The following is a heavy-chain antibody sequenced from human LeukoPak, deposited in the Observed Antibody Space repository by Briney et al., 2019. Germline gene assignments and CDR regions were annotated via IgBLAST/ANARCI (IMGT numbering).Heavy chain of an antibody. D-gene: IGHD5-24*01. CDR1: GGSISSGGYY. CDR3: ARVRGRWLQFFDL. J-gene: IGHJ2*01. Sequence: SETLSLTCAVSGGSISSGGYYWSWIRQHPGKGLEWIGYIYNSGSTYYNPSLKSRVTISVDTSKNQFSLKLSSVTAADTAVYYCARVRGRWLQFFDLWGRGTLVTVSS. CDR2: IYNSGST. V-gene: IGHV4-31*02.